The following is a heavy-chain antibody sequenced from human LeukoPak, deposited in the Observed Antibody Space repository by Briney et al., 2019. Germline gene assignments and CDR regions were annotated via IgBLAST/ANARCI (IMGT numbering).Heavy chain of an antibody. D-gene: IGHD2-2*01. J-gene: IGHJ5*02. CDR2: IRYDGSNK. CDR3: AKDQCFSTSCYIFDP. CDR1: GFTFSSYG. Sequence: PGGSLRLSCAASGFTFSSYGMHWVRQAPGKGLEWVAFIRYDGSNKYYADSVKGRFTISRDNSKNTLYLQMNSLRVEDTAVYYCAKDQCFSTSCYIFDPWGQGTLVTVSS. V-gene: IGHV3-30*02.